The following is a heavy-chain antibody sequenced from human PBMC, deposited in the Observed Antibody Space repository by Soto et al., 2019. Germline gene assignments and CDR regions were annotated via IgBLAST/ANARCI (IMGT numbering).Heavy chain of an antibody. CDR1: GFTFSSYG. CDR2: ISYDGSNK. V-gene: IGHV3-30*03. Sequence: QVQLVESGGGVVQPGRSLRLSCAASGFTFSSYGMHWVRQAPGKGLEWVAVISYDGSNKYYADSVKGRFTISRDNSKNTLYLQMNSLRAEDTALYYSATATTVRGHFYYGMDVWGQGTTVTVSS. CDR3: ATATTVRGHFYYGMDV. J-gene: IGHJ6*02. D-gene: IGHD3-10*01.